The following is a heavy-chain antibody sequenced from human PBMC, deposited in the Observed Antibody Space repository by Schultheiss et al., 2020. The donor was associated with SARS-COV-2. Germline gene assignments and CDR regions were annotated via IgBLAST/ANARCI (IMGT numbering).Heavy chain of an antibody. J-gene: IGHJ6*02. V-gene: IGHV1-8*01. D-gene: IGHD1-14*01. CDR3: AKDLAQNRPDYGMDV. Sequence: ASVKVSCKASGYTFTSYDINWVRQATGQGLEWMGWVNSYNGNTKYEQKFQGRVTMTRNTSISTAYMELSSLRAEDTAVYYCAKDLAQNRPDYGMDVWGQGTTVTVSS. CDR1: GYTFTSYD. CDR2: VNSYNGNT.